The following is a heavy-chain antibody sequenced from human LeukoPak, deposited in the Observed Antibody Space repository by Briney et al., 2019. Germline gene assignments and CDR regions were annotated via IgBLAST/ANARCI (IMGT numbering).Heavy chain of an antibody. CDR3: AKDLHGGTTHY. D-gene: IGHD1-7*01. J-gene: IGHJ4*02. Sequence: GGSLRLSCAASGFTFSSYAMSWVRQAPGKGLEWVSAISGSGGSTYYADSVKGRFTISRDNSKNTLYLQMSSLRAEDTAVYYCAKDLHGGTTHYWGQGTLVTVSS. CDR2: ISGSGGST. V-gene: IGHV3-23*01. CDR1: GFTFSSYA.